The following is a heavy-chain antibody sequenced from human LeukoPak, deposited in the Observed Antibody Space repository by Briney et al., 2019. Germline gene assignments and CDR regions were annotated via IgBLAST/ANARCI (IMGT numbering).Heavy chain of an antibody. Sequence: GGSLRLSCAASGFTFSNYAMSWVRQAPGKGLEWVSAISGSGGSTYYADSVKGRFTISRDNSKNTLYLQMNSLRAEDTAVYYCAKDRYYYGSGSPLDWFDPWGQGTLVTVSS. CDR3: AKDRYYYGSGSPLDWFDP. CDR1: GFTFSNYA. J-gene: IGHJ5*02. D-gene: IGHD3-10*01. V-gene: IGHV3-23*01. CDR2: ISGSGGST.